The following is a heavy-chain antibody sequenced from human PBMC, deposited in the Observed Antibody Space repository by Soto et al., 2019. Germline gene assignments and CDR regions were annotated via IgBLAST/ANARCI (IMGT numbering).Heavy chain of an antibody. V-gene: IGHV3-23*01. CDR2: ISGSGGST. J-gene: IGHJ1*01. Sequence: EVQLLESGGGLVQPGGSLRLSCAASGFTFSSYAMSWVRQAPGKGLEWVSAISGSGGSTYYAASVKGRFTISRDNSKNTLYLQMNSLRAEDTAVYYCADDFWSGYYSYFQHWGQGTLVTVSS. D-gene: IGHD3-3*01. CDR3: ADDFWSGYYSYFQH. CDR1: GFTFSSYA.